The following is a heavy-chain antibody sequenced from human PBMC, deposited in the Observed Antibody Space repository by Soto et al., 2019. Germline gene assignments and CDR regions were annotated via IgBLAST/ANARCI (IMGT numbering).Heavy chain of an antibody. V-gene: IGHV1-69*06. D-gene: IGHD6-13*01. CDR2: IIPLFGKT. CDR3: ARGATHGRSGYFWFDP. Sequence: QVQLVQSGAEVRMPGSSVKVSCKASGGTFTIYPITWVRQAPGQGLEWMGGIIPLFGKTNYAQKFKARVTITPDKSTSTAYMELSSIRAEDADVYYSARGATHGRSGYFWFDPWGQGTLVTVSS. CDR1: GGTFTIYP. J-gene: IGHJ5*02.